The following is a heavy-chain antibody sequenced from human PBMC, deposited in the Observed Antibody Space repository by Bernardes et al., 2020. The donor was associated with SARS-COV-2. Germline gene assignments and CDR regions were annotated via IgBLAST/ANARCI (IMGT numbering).Heavy chain of an antibody. J-gene: IGHJ4*02. Sequence: GGSLRLSCAASGFTFSSSCMHWVRQAPGKGLVWVSRITSDASSTNYADSVKGRFTISRDNAKNTLYLQMDSLRAEDTAVYYCANGGIRGVVATYWGQGTLVTVSS. CDR1: GFTFSSSC. V-gene: IGHV3-74*01. CDR3: ANGGIRGVVATY. CDR2: ITSDASST. D-gene: IGHD3-10*01.